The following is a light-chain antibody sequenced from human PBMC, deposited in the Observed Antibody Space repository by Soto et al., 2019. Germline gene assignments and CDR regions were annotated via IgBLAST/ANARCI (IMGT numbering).Light chain of an antibody. CDR2: EVN. J-gene: IGLJ1*01. Sequence: QPVLTQPPSATGSPGQAVAISCNGTSSDVGGYNYVSWYQQHPGKAPKLMIYEVNKRPSGVPDRFSGSKSGNTASLTVSGLQAEDEAYYYCSSYAGSNNFGVFGTGTKVTVL. CDR1: SSDVGGYNY. V-gene: IGLV2-8*01. CDR3: SSYAGSNNFGV.